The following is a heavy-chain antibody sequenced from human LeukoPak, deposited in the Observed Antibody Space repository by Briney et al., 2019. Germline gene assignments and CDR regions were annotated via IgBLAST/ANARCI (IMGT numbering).Heavy chain of an antibody. CDR3: ARRVIGKYTAMARYFDY. D-gene: IGHD5-18*01. J-gene: IGHJ4*02. Sequence: SETLSLTCAVSGGSISSGGYYWSWIRQPPGKGLEWIWEINHSGSTNYNPSPKSRVTISVDTSKNQFSLKLSSVTAADTAVYYCARRVIGKYTAMARYFDYWGQGTLVTVSS. V-gene: IGHV4-34*01. CDR2: INHSGST. CDR1: GGSISSGGYY.